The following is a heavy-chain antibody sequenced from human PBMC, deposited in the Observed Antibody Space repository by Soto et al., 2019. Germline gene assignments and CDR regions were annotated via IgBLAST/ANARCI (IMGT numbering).Heavy chain of an antibody. D-gene: IGHD3-16*01. Sequence: PGGSLRLSCAASGFTFRSYAMSWVRQAPGKGLEWVSGIGGSGDSTHYADSVKGRFTISRDTSRDTLYLQMNSLRAEDTAVYYCAKDSLGVGLHLGPQNYYGLDVWGQGTTVTVSS. CDR1: GFTFRSYA. CDR2: IGGSGDST. V-gene: IGHV3-23*01. J-gene: IGHJ6*02. CDR3: AKDSLGVGLHLGPQNYYGLDV.